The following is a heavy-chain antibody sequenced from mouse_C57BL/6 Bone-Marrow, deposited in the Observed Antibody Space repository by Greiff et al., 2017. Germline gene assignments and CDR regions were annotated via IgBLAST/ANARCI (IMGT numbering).Heavy chain of an antibody. CDR1: GYTFTSYW. Sequence: QVQLQQPGAELVMPGASVKLSCKASGYTFTSYWMHWVKQRPGQGLEWIGEIDPSDSYTNYNQKFKGKSTLTVDKSSSTAYMQLSSLTSEDSAVYYCAREDTTDFAYWGQGTLVTVSA. D-gene: IGHD1-1*01. CDR2: IDPSDSYT. CDR3: AREDTTDFAY. J-gene: IGHJ3*01. V-gene: IGHV1-69*01.